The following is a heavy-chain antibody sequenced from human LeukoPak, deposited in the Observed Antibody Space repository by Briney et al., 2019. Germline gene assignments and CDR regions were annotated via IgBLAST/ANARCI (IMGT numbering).Heavy chain of an antibody. J-gene: IGHJ6*02. CDR2: IRGSGGST. V-gene: IGHV3-23*01. CDR1: GFSFSSYV. D-gene: IGHD4-11*01. Sequence: GGSLRLSCAASGFSFSSYVMSWVRQAPEEGLEWVSAIRGSGGSTYYADSVKGPLSMSRDNSKNTMYMQMNSLRAEDTAVYYWAKATTRGYRNYVNYYCMDVWGQGTTVTVSS. CDR3: AKATTRGYRNYVNYYCMDV.